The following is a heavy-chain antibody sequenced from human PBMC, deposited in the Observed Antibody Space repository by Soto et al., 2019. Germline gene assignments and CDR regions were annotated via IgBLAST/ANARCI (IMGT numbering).Heavy chain of an antibody. D-gene: IGHD4-17*01. CDR2: ISAYNGNT. CDR3: ARDLNDYGDYPPGAFDI. CDR1: GYTFTSYG. J-gene: IGHJ3*02. Sequence: ASVKVSCKASGYTFTSYGISWVRQAPGQGLEWMGWISAYNGNTNYAQKHQGRDTMTTDTSTSTAYMELRSLRYDDTAVYYCARDLNDYGDYPPGAFDIWGQGTMVTVSS. V-gene: IGHV1-18*01.